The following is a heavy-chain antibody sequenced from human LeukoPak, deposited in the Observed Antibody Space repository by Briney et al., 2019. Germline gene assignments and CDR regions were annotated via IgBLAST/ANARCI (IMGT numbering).Heavy chain of an antibody. D-gene: IGHD6-13*01. CDR3: AADPYSSPTYSYYGMDV. Sequence: SVKVSCKASGFTFTSSAMQWVRQARGQRLEWIGWIVVVSGNTNYAQKSQHTVPITRDMSTRTPYMELSSLRSADTAVYYCAADPYSSPTYSYYGMDVWGQGTTVTVSS. V-gene: IGHV1-58*02. CDR1: GFTFTSSA. CDR2: IVVVSGNT. J-gene: IGHJ6*02.